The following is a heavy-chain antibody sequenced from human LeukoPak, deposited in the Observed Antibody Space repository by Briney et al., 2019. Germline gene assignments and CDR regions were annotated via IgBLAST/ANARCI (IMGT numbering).Heavy chain of an antibody. V-gene: IGHV4-39*01. J-gene: IGHJ4*02. CDR3: ARKDYSSSSFDY. D-gene: IGHD6-6*01. Sequence: SETLSLTCTVSGGSISSSSCYWGWIRQPPGKGLEWIGSIYYSGSTYYNPSLKSRVSISVDTSKNQFSLKLSSVTAADTAVYYYARKDYSSSSFDYWGQGTLVTVSS. CDR2: IYYSGST. CDR1: GGSISSSSCY.